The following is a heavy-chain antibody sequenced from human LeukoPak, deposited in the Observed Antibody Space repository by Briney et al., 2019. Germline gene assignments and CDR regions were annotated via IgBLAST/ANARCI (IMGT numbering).Heavy chain of an antibody. J-gene: IGHJ4*02. CDR2: ISSGGTT. V-gene: IGHV3-53*01. Sequence: PGGSLRLSCAVSGFTVSGNYMNWVRQAPGEGLEWVSMISSGGTTYYADSVKGRFTISRDNSKNTLYLQMNNLRAEDTAVYYCAKDSSGRGYYGSGSIWAPREATFNYFDYWGQGTLVTVSS. D-gene: IGHD3-10*01. CDR3: AKDSSGRGYYGSGSIWAPREATFNYFDY. CDR1: GFTVSGNY.